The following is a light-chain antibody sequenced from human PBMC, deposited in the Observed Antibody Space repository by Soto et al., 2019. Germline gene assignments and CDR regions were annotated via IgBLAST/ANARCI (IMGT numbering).Light chain of an antibody. CDR2: AAS. V-gene: IGKV1-27*01. CDR3: QKYYSAPRT. Sequence: DIQMTQSPSSLSASVGDRVTITCRASQGISNYLAWYQQKPGKVPKLLIYAASTLQSGVPSRFSGSGSGTDFTLCISSLQTEDVSTYYCQKYYSAPRTFGQGTKVEIK. J-gene: IGKJ1*01. CDR1: QGISNY.